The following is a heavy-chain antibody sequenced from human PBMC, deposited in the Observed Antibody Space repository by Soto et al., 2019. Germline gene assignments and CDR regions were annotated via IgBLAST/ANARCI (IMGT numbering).Heavy chain of an antibody. CDR1: GFTVSSNY. CDR3: ARPFHTRGPGG. V-gene: IGHV3-53*02. CDR2: IYSGGST. Sequence: EVQLVETGGGLIQPGGSLRLSCAASGFTVSSNYMSWVRQAPGKGLEWVSVIYSGGSTYYADSVKGRFTISRDNSKNTLYFKMNSRRAGDTAVYYGARPFHTRGPGGWGQGTLVTVSS. J-gene: IGHJ4*02. D-gene: IGHD1-26*01.